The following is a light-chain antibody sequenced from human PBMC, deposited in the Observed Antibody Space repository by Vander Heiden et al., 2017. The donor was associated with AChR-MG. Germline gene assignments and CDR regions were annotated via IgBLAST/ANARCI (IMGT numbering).Light chain of an antibody. CDR1: SSNIGKNT. CDR3: SAWDDSLNAWV. J-gene: IGLJ3*02. CDR2: RGS. V-gene: IGLV1-44*01. Sequence: QSVLTQPPSLSATPPERVTIPCSGSSSNIGKNTANWYQQPPGTAPRLLIYRGSQRPAGVPDRFSGSESGTSASLAINGLQSEDEADYYCSAWDDSLNAWVFGGGTKVTVL.